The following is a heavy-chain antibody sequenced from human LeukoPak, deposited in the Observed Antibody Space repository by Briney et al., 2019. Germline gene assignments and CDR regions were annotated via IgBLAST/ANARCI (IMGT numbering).Heavy chain of an antibody. J-gene: IGHJ3*02. V-gene: IGHV3-15*01. D-gene: IGHD3-3*01. CDR1: GFSFTNAW. Sequence: PGESLRLSCAASGFSFTNAWMNWVRQAPGKGLEWIAQIKSKTDGGTIDYAAPVKGRFTISRDDTNNTVSLQMNGLKTEDTAVYWCATGSGLEYNDAFDIWGQGTLVVVSS. CDR3: ATGSGLEYNDAFDI. CDR2: IKSKTDGGTI.